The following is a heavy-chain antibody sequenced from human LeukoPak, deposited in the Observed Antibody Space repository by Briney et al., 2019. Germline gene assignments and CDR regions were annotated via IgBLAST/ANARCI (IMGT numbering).Heavy chain of an antibody. V-gene: IGHV4-34*01. CDR3: ARPMVRGVIPNPFDY. CDR1: GGSFSGYY. D-gene: IGHD3-10*01. CDR2: INHSGST. J-gene: IGHJ4*02. Sequence: SETLSLTCAVYGGSFSGYYWSWIRQPPGKGLEWIGEINHSGSTNYNPSLRSRVTISVDTSKNQFSLKLSSVTAADTAVYYCARPMVRGVIPNPFDYWGQGTLVTVSS.